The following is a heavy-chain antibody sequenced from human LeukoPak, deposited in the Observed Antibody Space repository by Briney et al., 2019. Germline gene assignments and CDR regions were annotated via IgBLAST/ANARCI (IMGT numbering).Heavy chain of an antibody. CDR3: ASFNYDFWTH. V-gene: IGHV4-59*01. Sequence: PSETLSLTCTVSGGSISSYYWSWIRQPPGKGLEWIGYIYYSGSTNYNPSLKSRVTISVDTSKNQFSLKLSSVTAADTAVYYCASFNYDFWTHWGQGTLVTVSS. J-gene: IGHJ4*02. CDR1: GGSISSYY. D-gene: IGHD3-3*01. CDR2: IYYSGST.